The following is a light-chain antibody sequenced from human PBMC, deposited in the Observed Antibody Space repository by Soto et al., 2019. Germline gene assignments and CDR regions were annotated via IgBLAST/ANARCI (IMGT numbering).Light chain of an antibody. CDR2: YDS. CDR3: QVWDSSSDHPLYV. V-gene: IGLV3-21*04. CDR1: NIGSKS. J-gene: IGLJ1*01. Sequence: SYELTQPPSVSVAPGKTARITCGGNNIGSKSVHWYQQKPGQAPVLVIYYDSDRPSGIPERFSGSNSGNTATLTISRVKAGDEADYYCQVWDSSSDHPLYVFGTGTKLTVL.